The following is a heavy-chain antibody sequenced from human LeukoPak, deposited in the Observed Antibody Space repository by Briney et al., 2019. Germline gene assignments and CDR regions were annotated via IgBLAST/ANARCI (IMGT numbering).Heavy chain of an antibody. J-gene: IGHJ3*02. CDR2: INSKSGGT. D-gene: IGHD3-22*01. V-gene: IGHV1-2*02. CDR3: ARGGDYYDSSGYYDDAFDI. Sequence: ASVKVSCKASGYTFIGYYVHWVRQAPGQGLEWMGWINSKSGGTNYAQKFQGRVAMTRDTSISTAYMELSRLRSGDTAVYYCARGGDYYDSSGYYDDAFDIWGQGTMVTVPS. CDR1: GYTFIGYY.